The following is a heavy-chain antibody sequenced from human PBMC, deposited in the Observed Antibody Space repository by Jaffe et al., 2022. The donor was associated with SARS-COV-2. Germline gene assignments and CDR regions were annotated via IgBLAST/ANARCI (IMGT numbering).Heavy chain of an antibody. J-gene: IGHJ4*02. Sequence: EVQLVESGGGLVKPGGSLRLSCAASGFTFSSYSMNWVRQAPGKGLEWVSSISSSSSYIYYADSVKGRFTISRDNAKNSLYLQMNSLRAEDTAVYYCAREISSSWYVYFDYWGQGTLVTVSS. D-gene: IGHD6-13*01. CDR3: AREISSSWYVYFDY. V-gene: IGHV3-21*01. CDR2: ISSSSSYI. CDR1: GFTFSSYS.